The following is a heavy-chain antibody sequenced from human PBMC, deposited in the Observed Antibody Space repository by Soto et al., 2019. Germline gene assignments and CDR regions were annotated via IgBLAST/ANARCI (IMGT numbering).Heavy chain of an antibody. CDR1: GFTFDDYA. Sequence: PGGSLRLSCAASGFTFDDYAMHWVRQAPGKGLEWVSGISWNSGSIGYADSVKGRFTISRDNAKNSLYLQMNSPRAEDTALYYCANCFFVRCGGYYYYGLDVWGPGTTVAVSS. CDR2: ISWNSGSI. V-gene: IGHV3-9*01. D-gene: IGHD3-10*01. J-gene: IGHJ6*02. CDR3: ANCFFVRCGGYYYYGLDV.